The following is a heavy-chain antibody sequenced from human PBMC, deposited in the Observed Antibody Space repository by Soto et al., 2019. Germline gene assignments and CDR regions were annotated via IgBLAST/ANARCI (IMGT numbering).Heavy chain of an antibody. CDR2: ISGGGGST. Sequence: EVQLLESGGGLVQPGGSLRLSCEASGFTFSSHAMGWVRQGPGKGLEWVSGISGGGGSTFYADSVKGRFTISRDNSKNTLYLQMNSVRADDTAVYYCAKVIFPYYYDSSDYYYDYWGQGTLVTVSS. D-gene: IGHD3-22*01. J-gene: IGHJ4*02. V-gene: IGHV3-23*01. CDR1: GFTFSSHA. CDR3: AKVIFPYYYDSSDYYYDY.